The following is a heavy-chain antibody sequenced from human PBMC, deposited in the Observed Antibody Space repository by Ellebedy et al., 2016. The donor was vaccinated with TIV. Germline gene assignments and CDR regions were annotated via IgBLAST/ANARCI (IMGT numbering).Heavy chain of an antibody. V-gene: IGHV3-11*01. CDR3: ARDARFIDQQHNWFDP. CDR1: GFIFSDYY. J-gene: IGHJ5*02. Sequence: GESLKISCAASGFIFSDYYMSWIRQAPGKGLEWVSYISNSGHTIYYADSVKGRFTISRDNAKNSLYLQMKSLRAEDTAVYYCARDARFIDQQHNWFDPWGQGTLVTVSS. CDR2: ISNSGHTI. D-gene: IGHD2-2*01.